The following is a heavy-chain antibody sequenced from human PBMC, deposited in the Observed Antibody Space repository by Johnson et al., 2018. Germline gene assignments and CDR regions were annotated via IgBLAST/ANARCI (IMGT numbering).Heavy chain of an antibody. D-gene: IGHD4-11*01. V-gene: IGHV3-33*01. CDR3: ARGNSNYVIRHYYYYGMDV. CDR1: GFTFSSYG. J-gene: IGHJ6*02. CDR2: IWYDGSNK. Sequence: QVQLVESGGGVVQPGRSLRLSCAASGFTFSSYGMHWVRQAPGKGLEWVAVIWYDGSNKYYADSVKGRFTISRDNSKNTLYLQMNSLRAEDTAVYYCARGNSNYVIRHYYYYGMDVWGQGTTVTVSS.